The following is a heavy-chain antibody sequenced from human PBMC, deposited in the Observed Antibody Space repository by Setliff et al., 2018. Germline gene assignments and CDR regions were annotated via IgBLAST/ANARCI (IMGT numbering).Heavy chain of an antibody. Sequence: ETLSLTRTVSGGSISVYYWTWFRQPPGKGLEWIGYISSGSTNYNPSLKSRVTISVDTSKNQFSLKLSSVTAADTAVYYCAREPRGPPRKYQIYYYYYMDVWGKGTTVTVSS. V-gene: IGHV4-59*12. CDR2: ISSGST. D-gene: IGHD2-2*01. CDR1: GGSISVYY. CDR3: AREPRGPPRKYQIYYYYYMDV. J-gene: IGHJ6*03.